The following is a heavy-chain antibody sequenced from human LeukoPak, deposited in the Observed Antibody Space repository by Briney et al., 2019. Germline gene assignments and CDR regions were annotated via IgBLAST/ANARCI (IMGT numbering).Heavy chain of an antibody. CDR3: ARGGSSSSWFWVD. J-gene: IGHJ4*02. D-gene: IGHD6-13*01. CDR2: IKQDGSEK. Sequence: GGSLRLSCAASGFSFRTQWMTWVRQAPGKGLEWVANIKQDGSEKYYVDSVKGRFTISKDNAKNSLYLQVNSLRVEDTAVYYCARGGSSSSWFWVDWGQGTLVTVSS. V-gene: IGHV3-7*01. CDR1: GFSFRTQW.